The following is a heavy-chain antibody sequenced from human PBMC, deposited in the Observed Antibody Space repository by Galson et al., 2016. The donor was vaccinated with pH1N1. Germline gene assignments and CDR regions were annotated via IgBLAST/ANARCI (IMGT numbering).Heavy chain of an antibody. CDR2: ISWNSGSI. Sequence: SLRLSCAASGFTFDDYAMHWVRQAPGKGLEWVSGISWNSGSIGYADSVKGRFTISRDNAKNSLYLQMNSLRAEDAALYYCARFGGGIKLWWYFDLWGRGTLVTVSS. CDR3: ARFGGGIKLWWYFDL. J-gene: IGHJ2*01. CDR1: GFTFDDYA. D-gene: IGHD5-18*01. V-gene: IGHV3-9*01.